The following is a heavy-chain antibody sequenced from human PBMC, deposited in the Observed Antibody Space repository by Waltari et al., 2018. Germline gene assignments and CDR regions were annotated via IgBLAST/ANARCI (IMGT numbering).Heavy chain of an antibody. D-gene: IGHD3-3*01. CDR1: GGSISSYS. V-gene: IGHV4-59*01. CDR2: IDYSGST. Sequence: QVQLQESGPGLVKPSETLSLTCTVSGGSISSYSWSWIRQPPGKGLEWTGYIDYSGSTNYNPSLKSRVTISVDTSKNQFSLKLSAVTAADTAVYYCARSYYDFWSGRDYYYYMDVWGKGTTVTISS. CDR3: ARSYYDFWSGRDYYYYMDV. J-gene: IGHJ6*03.